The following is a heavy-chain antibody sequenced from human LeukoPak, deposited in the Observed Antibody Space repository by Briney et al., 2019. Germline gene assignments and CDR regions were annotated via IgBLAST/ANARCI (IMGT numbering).Heavy chain of an antibody. D-gene: IGHD6-6*01. J-gene: IGHJ5*02. CDR2: INHSGST. Sequence: PSETLSLTCAVYGGSFSGYYWSWIRQPPGKGLEWIGEINHSGSTNYNPSLKSRVTISVDTSKNQFSLKLSSVTAADTAVYYCARVRIAARRSDWFDPWGQGTLVTVSS. CDR1: GGSFSGYY. V-gene: IGHV4-34*01. CDR3: ARVRIAARRSDWFDP.